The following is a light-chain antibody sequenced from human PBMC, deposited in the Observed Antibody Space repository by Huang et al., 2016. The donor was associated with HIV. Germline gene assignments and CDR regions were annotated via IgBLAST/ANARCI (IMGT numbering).Light chain of an antibody. CDR3: QQTYSTLT. Sequence: DIQMIQSPSSLSASVGDRVTITCRASQSISTYLNWYQQKPGKAPKLLIYAASTLQSGVPSRFSGSGSGTDFTLTISSLQPEDVATYYCQQTYSTLTFGPGTKVDIK. CDR1: QSISTY. V-gene: IGKV1-39*01. CDR2: AAS. J-gene: IGKJ3*01.